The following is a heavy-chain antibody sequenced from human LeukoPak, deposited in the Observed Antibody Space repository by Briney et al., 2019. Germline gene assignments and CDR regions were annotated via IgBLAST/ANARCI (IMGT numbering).Heavy chain of an antibody. CDR3: AKDREWELLYYFDY. J-gene: IGHJ4*02. V-gene: IGHV3-30*02. D-gene: IGHD1-26*01. CDR1: GFTFSSYG. Sequence: PGGSLRLSCAASGFTFSSYGMHWVRQAPGKGLEWVAFIRYDGSNKYYADSVKGRFTIPRDNSKNTLYLQMNSLRAEDTAVYYCAKDREWELLYYFDYWGQGTLVTVSS. CDR2: IRYDGSNK.